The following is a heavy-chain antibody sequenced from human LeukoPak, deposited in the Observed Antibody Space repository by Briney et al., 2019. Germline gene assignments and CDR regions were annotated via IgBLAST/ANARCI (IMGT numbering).Heavy chain of an antibody. Sequence: SVKVSCKASGGTFSSYTISWVRQAPGQGLEWMGRIIPILGIANYAHEFQGRVIMTRDTSTSTVYMELSSLRSEDTAVYYCASAPLHSSGRYFDYWGQGTLVTVSS. CDR1: GGTFSSYT. D-gene: IGHD6-19*01. CDR2: IIPILGIA. J-gene: IGHJ4*02. V-gene: IGHV1-69*02. CDR3: ASAPLHSSGRYFDY.